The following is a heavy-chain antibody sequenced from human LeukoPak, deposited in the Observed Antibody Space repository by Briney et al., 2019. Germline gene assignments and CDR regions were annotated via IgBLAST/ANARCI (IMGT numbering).Heavy chain of an antibody. D-gene: IGHD2-15*01. CDR1: GFTFSDHS. CDR3: ARYCSGDSCYSGAS. Sequence: GGSLRLSCAASGFTFSDHSMSWIRQAPGKGLTWGSYNRSSSTYTKYADSVEGRFAIPRDNAKNALYLQMSSLRAEDTAVYYCARYCSGDSCYSGASWGQGTLVTVSS. J-gene: IGHJ5*02. V-gene: IGHV3-11*03. CDR2: NRSSSTYT.